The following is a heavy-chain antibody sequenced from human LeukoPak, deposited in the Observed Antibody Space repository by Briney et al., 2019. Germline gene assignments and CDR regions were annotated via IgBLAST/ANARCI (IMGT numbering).Heavy chain of an antibody. D-gene: IGHD6-19*01. V-gene: IGHV3-30*18. CDR2: ISYDGSNK. J-gene: IGHJ4*02. CDR3: AKGEAVAGKGLDY. CDR1: GFTFSSYG. Sequence: PGGSLRLSGAASGFTFSSYGMHWVRQAPGKGLEWVAVISYDGSNKYYADSVKGRFTISRDNSKNTLYLQMNSLRAEDTAVYYCAKGEAVAGKGLDYWGQGTLVTVSS.